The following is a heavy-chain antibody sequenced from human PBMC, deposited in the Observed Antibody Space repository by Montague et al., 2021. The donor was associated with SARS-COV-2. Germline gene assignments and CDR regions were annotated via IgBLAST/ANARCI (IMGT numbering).Heavy chain of an antibody. Sequence: SETLSLIYGVSGGSLSGYHWSWIRQPPGKGLEWIGEIGPSGSTNYNPSLKSRVIISLDTSKNQFSLKLSSVTAADTAVYYCARGLIDITMMVVVFTGASLYFDYWGQGILVTVSS. J-gene: IGHJ4*02. V-gene: IGHV4-34*01. CDR1: GGSLSGYH. D-gene: IGHD3-22*01. CDR2: IGPSGST. CDR3: ARGLIDITMMVVVFTGASLYFDY.